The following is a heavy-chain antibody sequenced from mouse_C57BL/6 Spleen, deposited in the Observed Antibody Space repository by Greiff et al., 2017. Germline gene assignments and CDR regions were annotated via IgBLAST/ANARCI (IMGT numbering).Heavy chain of an antibody. CDR2: INPSTGGT. D-gene: IGHD4-1*01. CDR1: GYSFTGYY. CDR3: ARTGTGFAY. V-gene: IGHV1-42*01. Sequence: VQLKQSGPELVKPGASVKISCKASGYSFTGYYMNWVKQSPEKSLEWIGEINPSTGGTTYNQKFKAKATLTVDKSSSTAYMQLKSLTSEDSAVYYCARTGTGFAYWGQGTLVTVSA. J-gene: IGHJ3*01.